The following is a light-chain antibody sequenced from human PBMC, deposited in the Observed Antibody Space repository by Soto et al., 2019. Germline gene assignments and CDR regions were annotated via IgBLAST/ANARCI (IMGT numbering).Light chain of an antibody. V-gene: IGLV4-69*01. Sequence: QLVLTQLPSASASLGASVKLTCTLSSLHGNYVIAWHQQQPGKGPRYLMKVKSDGSHNKGDGIPDRFSGSSSGAERYLAISSLQSEDEADYYCQTWDTGIVVFGAGTKLTVL. CDR2: VKSDGSH. J-gene: IGLJ2*01. CDR3: QTWDTGIVV. CDR1: SLHGNYV.